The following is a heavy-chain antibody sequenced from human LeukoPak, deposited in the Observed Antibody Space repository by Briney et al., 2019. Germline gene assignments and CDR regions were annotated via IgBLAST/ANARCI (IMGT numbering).Heavy chain of an antibody. D-gene: IGHD3-9*01. CDR3: ARAGYYDILTGYYPFDY. CDR2: ISYDGSNK. CDR1: GFTFSSYA. V-gene: IGHV3-30-3*01. Sequence: GGSLRLSCAASGFTFSSYAIHWVRQAPGKGLEWVAVISYDGSNKYYADSVKGRFTISRDNSKNTLYLQMNSLRAEDTAVYYCARAGYYDILTGYYPFDYWGQGTLVTVSS. J-gene: IGHJ4*02.